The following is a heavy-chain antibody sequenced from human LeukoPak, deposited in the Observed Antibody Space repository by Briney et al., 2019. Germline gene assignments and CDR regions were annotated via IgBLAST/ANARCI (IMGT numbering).Heavy chain of an antibody. J-gene: IGHJ4*02. CDR2: ISSSSSYI. V-gene: IGHV3-21*01. Sequence: PGGSLRLSCAASGFTFSSYSMNWVRQAPGKGLEWVSSISSSSSYIYYADSVKGRFTISRDNAKNSLYLQMNSLRAEDTAVYYCARDLSDGRFLGWLLYAIDYWGQGTLVTVSS. D-gene: IGHD3-3*01. CDR3: ARDLSDGRFLGWLLYAIDY. CDR1: GFTFSSYS.